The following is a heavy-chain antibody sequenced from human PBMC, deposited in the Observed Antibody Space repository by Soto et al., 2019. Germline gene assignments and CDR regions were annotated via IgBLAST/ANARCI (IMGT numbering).Heavy chain of an antibody. CDR3: ARARSVPPGFDP. D-gene: IGHD2-2*01. V-gene: IGHV4-31*03. J-gene: IGHJ5*02. CDR2: IYYSGST. Sequence: QVQLQESGPGLVKPSQTLSLTCTVSGGSISSGGYYWSWIGQHPGKGLEWIGYIYYSGSTYYNPSLKSRVTISVDTSKNQFSLKLSSVTAADTAVYYCARARSVPPGFDPWGQGTLVTVSS. CDR1: GGSISSGGYY.